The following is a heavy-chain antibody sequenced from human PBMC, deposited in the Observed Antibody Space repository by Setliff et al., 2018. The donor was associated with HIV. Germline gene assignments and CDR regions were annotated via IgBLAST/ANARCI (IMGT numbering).Heavy chain of an antibody. J-gene: IGHJ4*02. CDR3: VTSSSWSSRLNF. Sequence: PSETLSLTCAVYGGPLSGHYWSWIRQPPGQGLEWIGETSHSGKTNYNLSLKSRVTISVDTSKNQFSLKLTSVTAADTAVYYCVTSSSWSSRLNFWGPGMLVTVSS. V-gene: IGHV4-34*01. D-gene: IGHD2-2*01. CDR1: GGPLSGHY. CDR2: TSHSGKT.